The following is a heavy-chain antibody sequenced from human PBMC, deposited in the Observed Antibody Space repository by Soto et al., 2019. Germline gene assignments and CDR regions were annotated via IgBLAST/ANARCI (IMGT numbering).Heavy chain of an antibody. CDR2: LHSDVST. CDR1: GFTVSSNS. Sequence: GGSLRLSCAVSGFTVSSNSITWVRQAPGQGLEWVSVLHSDVSTYYVDSVKGRFVISRDNSTNTVYLQMNSLRAEDTAIYYCARELGGSWYNWFDPWGQGTLVTVS. CDR3: ARELGGSWYNWFDP. V-gene: IGHV3-53*01. J-gene: IGHJ5*02. D-gene: IGHD2-15*01.